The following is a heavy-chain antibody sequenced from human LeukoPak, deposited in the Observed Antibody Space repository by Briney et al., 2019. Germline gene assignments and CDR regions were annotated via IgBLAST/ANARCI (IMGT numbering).Heavy chain of an antibody. V-gene: IGHV4-39*07. J-gene: IGHJ4*02. CDR3: ARGGYSYFPY. CDR2: IYYSGST. CDR1: GGSISSSYYY. D-gene: IGHD5-18*01. Sequence: SETLSLTCTVSGGSISSSYYYWGWVRQPPGKGLEWIGSIYYSGSTYYNSSLKSRVTISVDTSKNQFSLKLSSVTAADTAVYYCARGGYSYFPYWGQGSLVTVSS.